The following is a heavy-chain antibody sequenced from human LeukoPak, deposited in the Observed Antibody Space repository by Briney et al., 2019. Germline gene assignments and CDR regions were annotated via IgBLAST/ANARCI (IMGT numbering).Heavy chain of an antibody. CDR1: GGSISSYY. D-gene: IGHD4-17*01. CDR3: ARIDYGDYRYYFDY. CDR2: IYYSGST. Sequence: SETLSLTCTVSGGSISSYYWSWIRQHPGKGLEWIGYIYYSGSTYYNPSLKSRVTISVDTSKNQFSLKLSSVTAADTAVYYCARIDYGDYRYYFDYWGQGTLVTVSS. V-gene: IGHV4-59*06. J-gene: IGHJ4*02.